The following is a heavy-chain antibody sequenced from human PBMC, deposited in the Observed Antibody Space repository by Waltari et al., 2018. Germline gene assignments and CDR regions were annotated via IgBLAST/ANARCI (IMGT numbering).Heavy chain of an antibody. V-gene: IGHV3-9*03. Sequence: EVQLVESGGGLVQPGRSLRLSCVASGFTFDDFALHWVRQVPGKGLEWVSGISWNNGSIGYADSVKGRFTISRDNAKNSLYLQMNSLRAEDMALYYCTKGVHYYDSSGPVFDIWGQGTMVTVSS. CDR3: TKGVHYYDSSGPVFDI. D-gene: IGHD3-22*01. J-gene: IGHJ3*02. CDR2: ISWNNGSI. CDR1: GFTFDDFA.